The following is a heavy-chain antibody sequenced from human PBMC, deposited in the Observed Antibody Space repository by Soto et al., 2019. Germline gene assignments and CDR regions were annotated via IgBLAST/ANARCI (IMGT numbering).Heavy chain of an antibody. Sequence: ASVKVSCKASGYTFTSYAMHWVRQAPGQRLEWMGWINAGNGNTKYSQKFQGRVTITRDTSASTAYMELSSLRSEDTAVYYCAGGLHCSSTSCYAVEYFQHWGQGTLVTVSS. V-gene: IGHV1-3*01. D-gene: IGHD2-2*01. CDR3: AGGLHCSSTSCYAVEYFQH. CDR1: GYTFTSYA. J-gene: IGHJ1*01. CDR2: INAGNGNT.